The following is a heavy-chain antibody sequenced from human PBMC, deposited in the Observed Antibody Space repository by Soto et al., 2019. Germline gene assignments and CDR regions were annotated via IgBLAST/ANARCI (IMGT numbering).Heavy chain of an antibody. V-gene: IGHV1-2*02. Sequence: ASVKVSCKSSGYTFTGYYIHWVRQAPGQGLEWMGLINPNSGGTTYAQKFQGRVTLTRDTSMTTAYMELNRLRSDDTAMYYCARAVYFEAVGICGQGTIVTVSS. J-gene: IGHJ3*02. CDR1: GYTFTGYY. CDR2: INPNSGGT. CDR3: ARAVYFEAVGI. D-gene: IGHD3-9*01.